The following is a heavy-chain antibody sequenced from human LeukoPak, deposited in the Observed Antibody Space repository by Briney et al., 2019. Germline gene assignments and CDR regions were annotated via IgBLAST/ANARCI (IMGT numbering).Heavy chain of an antibody. V-gene: IGHV3-7*01. J-gene: IGHJ5*02. CDR1: GFTFSTYW. CDR3: AGNLVAAAPGDA. CDR2: ISPDGGVQ. Sequence: GGSLRLSCAASGFTFSTYWMTWVLHAPGKGLGWVANISPDGGVQSYVDSVKGRFSISRDNAKNSLYLQMHSLRAEDTAVYYCAGNLVAAAPGDAWGQGTLVTVSS. D-gene: IGHD2-2*01.